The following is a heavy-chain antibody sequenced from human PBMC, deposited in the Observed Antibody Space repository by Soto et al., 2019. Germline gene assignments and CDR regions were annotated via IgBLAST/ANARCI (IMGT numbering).Heavy chain of an antibody. Sequence: QVQLQESGPGLVQPSGTLSLTCAVSGDSITGDNWWSWVRQPPGKGLEWIGEIHHSGATNYNPSLKSRVNISVDKSKQQFSLKLNSVTAADTAMFYCATQGFYRMGVWGRGTTVTVSS. CDR3: ATQGFYRMGV. CDR2: IHHSGAT. V-gene: IGHV4-4*02. J-gene: IGHJ6*02. CDR1: GDSITGDNW.